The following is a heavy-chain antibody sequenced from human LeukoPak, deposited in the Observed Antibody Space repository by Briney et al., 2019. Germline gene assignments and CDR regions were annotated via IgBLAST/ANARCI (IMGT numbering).Heavy chain of an antibody. CDR2: IYYSGST. D-gene: IGHD6-6*01. J-gene: IGHJ4*02. CDR3: ARDGGIAARPFDY. Sequence: SETLSLTCTVSGGSISSGGYYWSWIRQHPGKGLEWIGYIYYSGSTYYNPSLKSRVTISVDTSKNQFSLKLSSVTAADTAVYYCARDGGIAARPFDYWGQGTLVTVSS. V-gene: IGHV4-31*03. CDR1: GGSISSGGYY.